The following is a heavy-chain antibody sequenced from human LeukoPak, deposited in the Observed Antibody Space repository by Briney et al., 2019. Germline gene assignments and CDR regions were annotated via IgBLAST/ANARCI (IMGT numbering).Heavy chain of an antibody. CDR3: ARGTYDSRDYYGMDV. J-gene: IGHJ6*02. V-gene: IGHV4-59*01. CDR1: GGSISSYY. CDR2: IYYSGST. Sequence: SETLSLTCTVSGGSISSYYWSWIRQPPGKGLEWIGYIYYSGSTNYNPSLKSRVTISVDTSKNQFSPKLSSVTAADTAVYYCARGTYDSRDYYGMDVWGQGTTVTVSS. D-gene: IGHD3-3*01.